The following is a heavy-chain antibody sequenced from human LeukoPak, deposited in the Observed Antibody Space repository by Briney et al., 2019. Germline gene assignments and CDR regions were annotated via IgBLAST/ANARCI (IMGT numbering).Heavy chain of an antibody. CDR1: GGSISSGSYY. J-gene: IGHJ4*02. D-gene: IGHD6-6*01. CDR3: ARADEYSSSSGDY. V-gene: IGHV4-61*02. Sequence: PSETLSLTCTVSGGSISSGSYYWSWIRQPAGKGLEWIGRIYTSGSTNYNPSLKSRVTISVDTSKNQFSLKLSSVTAADTAVYYCARADEYSSSSGDYWGQGTLVTVSS. CDR2: IYTSGST.